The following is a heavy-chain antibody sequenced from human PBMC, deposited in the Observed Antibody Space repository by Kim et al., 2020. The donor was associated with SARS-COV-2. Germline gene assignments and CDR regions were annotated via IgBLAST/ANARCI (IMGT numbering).Heavy chain of an antibody. CDR3: ARSGFGYCSSTSCYAVYFDY. Sequence: RFTISRDNSKNTRYLQMNSLRGEDTAVYYCARSGFGYCSSTSCYAVYFDYWGQGTLVTVSS. D-gene: IGHD2-2*01. J-gene: IGHJ4*02. V-gene: IGHV3-30*07.